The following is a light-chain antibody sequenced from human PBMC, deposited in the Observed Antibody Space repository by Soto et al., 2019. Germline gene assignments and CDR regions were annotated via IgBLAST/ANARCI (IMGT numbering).Light chain of an antibody. J-gene: IGKJ2*01. Sequence: DIVLTQSPGTLSLSPGERATLSCRASQSVSSSYLAWYQQKPGQAPRLIIYGASDRATGIPDRFSGSGSGTDFTLTISRLEPEDFAVYYCQQYGSSPYTFGQGTKLEIK. V-gene: IGKV3-20*01. CDR2: GAS. CDR3: QQYGSSPYT. CDR1: QSVSSSY.